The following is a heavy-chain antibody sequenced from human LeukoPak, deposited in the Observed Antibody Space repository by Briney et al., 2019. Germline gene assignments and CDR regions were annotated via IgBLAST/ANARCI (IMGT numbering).Heavy chain of an antibody. V-gene: IGHV3-9*03. J-gene: IGHJ4*02. Sequence: GGSLRLSCAASGFTFDDYAMHWVRQAPGKGLEWVSGISWNSGNIGYADSVKGRFTISRDNAKNSQYLQMNSLRAEDMAFYYCAKDISRFLEWISFDYWGQGTLVTVSS. CDR2: ISWNSGNI. CDR3: AKDISRFLEWISFDY. CDR1: GFTFDDYA. D-gene: IGHD3-3*01.